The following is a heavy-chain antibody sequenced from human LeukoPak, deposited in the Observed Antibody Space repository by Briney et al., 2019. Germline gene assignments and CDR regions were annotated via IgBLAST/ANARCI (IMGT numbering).Heavy chain of an antibody. D-gene: IGHD1-26*01. CDR3: AREGSYYFDY. CDR2: IKGDGGSA. CDR1: GFTFSNYW. V-gene: IGHV3-74*03. Sequence: GGSLRLSCAASGFTFSNYWMHWVRQVPGEGLVWVSRIKGDGGSATYADSVKGRFTISRDNAKNTLYLQMDSLRAEDTAVYSCAREGSYYFDYWGQGTLVTVSS. J-gene: IGHJ4*02.